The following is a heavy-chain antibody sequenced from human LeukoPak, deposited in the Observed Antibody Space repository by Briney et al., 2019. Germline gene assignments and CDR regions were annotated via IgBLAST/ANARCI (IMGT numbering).Heavy chain of an antibody. CDR3: ARGQVGAAP. V-gene: IGHV3-30-3*01. CDR1: GFTFSSYA. Sequence: GGSLRLSCAASGFTFSSYAMHWVRQAPGKGLEWVAVISYDGSNKYYADSVKGRFTISRDNSKNTLYLQMNSLRAEDTAVYYCARGQVGAAPWGQGTLVTVSS. D-gene: IGHD1-26*01. J-gene: IGHJ5*02. CDR2: ISYDGSNK.